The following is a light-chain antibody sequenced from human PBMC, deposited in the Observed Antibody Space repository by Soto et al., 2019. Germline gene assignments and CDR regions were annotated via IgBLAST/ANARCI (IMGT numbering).Light chain of an antibody. CDR3: QVWDDNSDHHV. J-gene: IGLJ1*01. Sequence: SYELTQISSVSVAPGQTARISCGGNNIGSKSVHWYQQKPGQAPVVVVYDDSDRPSGIPERFSGSNSGNTATLTMSRVEAGDEADYYCQVWDDNSDHHVFGTGTKVTVL. V-gene: IGLV3-21*02. CDR2: DDS. CDR1: NIGSKS.